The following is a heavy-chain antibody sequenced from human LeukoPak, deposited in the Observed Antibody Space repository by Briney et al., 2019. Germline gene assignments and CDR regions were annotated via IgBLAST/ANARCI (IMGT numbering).Heavy chain of an antibody. CDR2: IYSGGST. V-gene: IGHV3-53*01. Sequence: PGGSLRLSCAASGFTVSSNYMSWVRQAPGKGLEWVSVIYSGGSTYYADSVKGRFTISRDNSKNTLYLQMNNLRAEDTAVYYCARERYDYIWGSYSHWGQGTLVTVSS. D-gene: IGHD3-16*01. J-gene: IGHJ4*02. CDR3: ARERYDYIWGSYSH. CDR1: GFTVSSNY.